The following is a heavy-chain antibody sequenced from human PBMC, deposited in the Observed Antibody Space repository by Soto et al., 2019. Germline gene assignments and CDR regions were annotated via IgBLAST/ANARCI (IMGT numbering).Heavy chain of an antibody. Sequence: QLQLQESGPGLVKPSETLSLTCTVSGGSISSSSHYWGWIRQPPGGGLEWVGSVFYDGGTFYNSSLTSRMSISVDTSKNQFALRLSSVTAADTAVYYCERYPTGLNWFDPWGQGTLVTVSS. J-gene: IGHJ5*02. CDR1: GGSISSSSHY. CDR2: VFYDGGT. CDR3: ERYPTGLNWFDP. V-gene: IGHV4-39*01. D-gene: IGHD4-17*01.